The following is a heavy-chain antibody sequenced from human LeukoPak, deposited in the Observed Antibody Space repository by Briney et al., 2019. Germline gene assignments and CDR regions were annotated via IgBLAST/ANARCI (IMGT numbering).Heavy chain of an antibody. V-gene: IGHV4-39*01. CDR1: GGSISSSSYY. J-gene: IGHJ4*02. CDR3: AKGGGRITVTTPYYFDY. D-gene: IGHD4-17*01. Sequence: SETLSLTCTVSGGSISSSSYYWGWIRQPPGKGLEWIGSIYYSGSTYYNPSLKSRVTISVDTSKNQFSLKLSSVTAADTAVYYCAKGGGRITVTTPYYFDYWGQGTLVTVSS. CDR2: IYYSGST.